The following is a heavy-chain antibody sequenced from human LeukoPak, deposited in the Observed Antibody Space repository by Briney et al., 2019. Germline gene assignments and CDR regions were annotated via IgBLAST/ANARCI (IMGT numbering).Heavy chain of an antibody. Sequence: PSETLSLTCAVSGGSISSSSYYWGWIRQPPGKGLEWIGSIYYSGSTNYNPSLRSRVTISVDTSKNQFSLKLSSVTAADTAVYYCARGRWELNYWGQGTLVTVSS. J-gene: IGHJ4*02. CDR1: GGSISSSSYY. D-gene: IGHD1-26*01. V-gene: IGHV4-39*07. CDR3: ARGRWELNY. CDR2: IYYSGST.